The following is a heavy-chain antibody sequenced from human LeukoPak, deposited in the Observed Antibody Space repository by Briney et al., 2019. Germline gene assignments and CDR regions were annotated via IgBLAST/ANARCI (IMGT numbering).Heavy chain of an antibody. CDR2: ISSSSSYI. Sequence: GGSLRLSCAASGFTFSSYSMNWVRQAPGKGLEWVSSISSSSSYIYYADSVKGRFTISRDNAKNSLYLQMNSLRAEDTALYYCAKDPWRWLQPPYDDFDIWGQGTMVTVSS. CDR3: AKDPWRWLQPPYDDFDI. D-gene: IGHD5-12*01. V-gene: IGHV3-21*04. CDR1: GFTFSSYS. J-gene: IGHJ3*02.